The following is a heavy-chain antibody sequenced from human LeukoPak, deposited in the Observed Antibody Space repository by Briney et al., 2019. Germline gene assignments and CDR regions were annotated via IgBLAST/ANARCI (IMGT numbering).Heavy chain of an antibody. V-gene: IGHV3-7*03. Sequence: PGGSLRLSCAASGFTFSQYWMSWVRQAPGKGLEWVANIRQDGHENYYVDSVKGRFTISRDNAKNSLYLQMSNLRAEDTAVYFCARGGGLDVWGQGVTVTVSS. CDR1: GFTFSQYW. CDR2: IRQDGHEN. CDR3: ARGGGLDV. J-gene: IGHJ6*02. D-gene: IGHD3-16*01.